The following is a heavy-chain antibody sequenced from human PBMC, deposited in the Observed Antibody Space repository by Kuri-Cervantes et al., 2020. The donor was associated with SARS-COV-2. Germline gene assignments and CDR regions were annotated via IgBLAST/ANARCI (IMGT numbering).Heavy chain of an antibody. CDR2: ISWNSGSI. D-gene: IGHD3-10*01. V-gene: IGHV3-9*01. CDR1: GFTFDDYA. CDR3: AKDFGTMVQGVIDY. J-gene: IGHJ4*02. Sequence: GGSLRLSCAASGFTFDDYAMHWVRQAPGKGLEWVSGISWNSGSIGYADSVKGRFTISRDNAKNSLYLQMNSLRAEDTALYYSAKDFGTMVQGVIDYWGQGTLVTVSS.